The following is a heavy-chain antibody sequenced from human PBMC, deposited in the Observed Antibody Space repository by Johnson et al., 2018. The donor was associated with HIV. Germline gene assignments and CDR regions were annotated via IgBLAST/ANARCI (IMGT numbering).Heavy chain of an antibody. J-gene: IGHJ3*02. Sequence: QVQLVESGGGVVQPGRSLRLSCAASGFTFSSYAMHWVRQAPGTGLEWVALVSYDGRNQYHADSVKGRFTISRDNSKNTLYLQMNSLRAEDTAVYYCARVRRSGTYYVDAFDIWGQGTMVTVSS. V-gene: IGHV3-30-3*01. CDR3: ARVRRSGTYYVDAFDI. CDR2: VSYDGRNQ. CDR1: GFTFSSYA. D-gene: IGHD1-26*01.